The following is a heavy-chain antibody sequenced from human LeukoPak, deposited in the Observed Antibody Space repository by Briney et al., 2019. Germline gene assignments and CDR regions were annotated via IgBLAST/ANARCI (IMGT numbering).Heavy chain of an antibody. CDR1: GFTFSSYD. J-gene: IGHJ6*04. Sequence: GRSLRLSCAVSGFTFSSYDMHWVRQAPGKGLEWVAYISYDGSNKYYADSVKGRFTISRDNSKNTLYLQMNSLGAEDTAVYYCARGFCSTTSCPGWAYYYGMDVWGKGTTVTVSS. CDR2: ISYDGSNK. CDR3: ARGFCSTTSCPGWAYYYGMDV. D-gene: IGHD2-2*01. V-gene: IGHV3-30*04.